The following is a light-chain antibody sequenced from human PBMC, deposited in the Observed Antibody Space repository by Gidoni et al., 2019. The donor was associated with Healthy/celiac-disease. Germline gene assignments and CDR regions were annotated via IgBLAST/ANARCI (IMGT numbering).Light chain of an antibody. CDR2: DAS. CDR3: QQCDNLPPET. J-gene: IGKJ3*01. V-gene: IGKV1-33*01. CDR1: QDIINY. Sequence: DIQMTQSPSSLSASVGDRITITCQASQDIINYLNWFQQKPGKAPNPLIYDASNLETGVPSRFSGSGSGTDFTFTISSLQPEDIATYYCQQCDNLPPETFGPGTKVDIK.